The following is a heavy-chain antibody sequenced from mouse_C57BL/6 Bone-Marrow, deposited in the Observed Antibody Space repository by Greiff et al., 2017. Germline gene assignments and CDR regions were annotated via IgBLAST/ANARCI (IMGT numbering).Heavy chain of an antibody. CDR2: IYPRSGNT. V-gene: IGHV1-81*01. CDR1: GYTFTSYG. J-gene: IGHJ3*01. CDR3: AGYGSSSFAY. Sequence: VQLQQSGAELARPGASVKLSCKASGYTFTSYGISWVKQRTGQGLEWIGEIYPRSGNTYYNEQFKGKATLTADNSSSKAYMELRSLTSEDSAVYFCAGYGSSSFAYWGQGTLVTVSA. D-gene: IGHD1-1*01.